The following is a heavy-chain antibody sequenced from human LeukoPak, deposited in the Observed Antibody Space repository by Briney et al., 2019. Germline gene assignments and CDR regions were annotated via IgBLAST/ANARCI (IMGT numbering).Heavy chain of an antibody. V-gene: IGHV1-2*02. CDR3: ARGYSSGPTSKYYYYYYGMDV. Sequence: ASVKVSCKASGYTFTDYYIHWMRQTPGQGLEWMGWINPNSGGTNYAQKFQGRVTMTRDTSISTAYMELSRLRSDDTAVYYCARGYSSGPTSKYYYYYYGMDVWGQGTTVTVSS. J-gene: IGHJ6*02. CDR1: GYTFTDYY. D-gene: IGHD6-19*01. CDR2: INPNSGGT.